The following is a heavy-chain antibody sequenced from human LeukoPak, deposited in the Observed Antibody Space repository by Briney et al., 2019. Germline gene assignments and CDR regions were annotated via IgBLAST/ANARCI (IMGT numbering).Heavy chain of an antibody. V-gene: IGHV3-7*03. CDR2: IKEDGSEK. D-gene: IGHD3-3*02. CDR1: GFTFTNHW. J-gene: IGHJ5*02. Sequence: GGSLRLSCAASGFTFTNHWMSWVRQAPGKGLGWVANIKEDGSEKYYVDSVKGRFTVSRDNVKNSLFLQMNSLRVDDTAVYYCAKSGSSVFWSWGQGTLVTVS. CDR3: AKSGSSVFWS.